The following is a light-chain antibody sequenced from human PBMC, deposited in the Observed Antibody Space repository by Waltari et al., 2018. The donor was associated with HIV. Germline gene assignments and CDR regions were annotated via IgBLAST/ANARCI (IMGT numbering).Light chain of an antibody. Sequence: ETVLTQSSGTLSLSPGERATLSCRTTQSVSPYLAWYTPKPGQAPRLLLYGASSRATGIPDRFSGSGSGTDFTLTISRLGPEDFAVYYCQQYGRSPITFGQGTRLEIK. V-gene: IGKV3-20*01. CDR1: QSVSPY. CDR2: GAS. J-gene: IGKJ5*01. CDR3: QQYGRSPIT.